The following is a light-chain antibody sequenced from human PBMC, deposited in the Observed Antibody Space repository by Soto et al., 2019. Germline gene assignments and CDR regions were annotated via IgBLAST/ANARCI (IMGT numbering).Light chain of an antibody. CDR1: INDVGGYNY. CDR3: MSYAGGNRFV. CDR2: QVT. J-gene: IGLJ1*01. V-gene: IGLV2-8*01. Sequence: QSVLTQPPSASGSPGQSVTISCAGTINDVGGYNYVSWYQQHPGKVPQLMIYQVTKRLSGVPDRFSASKSDTTASLTISGLQAEDEGDYYCMSYAGGNRFVFGTGTKVTVL.